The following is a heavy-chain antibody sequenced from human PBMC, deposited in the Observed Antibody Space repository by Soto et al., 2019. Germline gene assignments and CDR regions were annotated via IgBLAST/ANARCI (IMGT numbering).Heavy chain of an antibody. Sequence: GGSLRLSCAASGFTFSSYAMSWVRKAPGKGLEWVSAISGSGGSTYYADSVKGRFTISRDNSKNSLYLQMNSLRAEDTAVYYCAKDHTNWQWLVSTAFDIWGEVRMVT. CDR1: GFTFSSYA. J-gene: IGHJ3*02. CDR2: ISGSGGST. V-gene: IGHV3-23*01. D-gene: IGHD6-19*01. CDR3: AKDHTNWQWLVSTAFDI.